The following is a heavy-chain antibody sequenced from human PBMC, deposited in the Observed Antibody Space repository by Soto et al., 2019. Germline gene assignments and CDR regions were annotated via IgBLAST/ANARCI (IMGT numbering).Heavy chain of an antibody. V-gene: IGHV1-46*01. D-gene: IGHD5-18*01. CDR3: VRDASSGYRGWWDP. J-gene: IGHJ5*02. CDR2: INPSGGST. Sequence: ASVKVSCKASGYTFTSYYMHWVRQAPGQGLEWMGIINPSGGSTSYAQKFQGRVTMTRDTATSTAYMELGSLRSDDTAVYYCVRDASSGYRGWWDPWGQGTLVTVSS. CDR1: GYTFTSYY.